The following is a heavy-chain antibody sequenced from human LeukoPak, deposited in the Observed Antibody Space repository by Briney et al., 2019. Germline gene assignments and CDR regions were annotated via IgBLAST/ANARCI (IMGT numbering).Heavy chain of an antibody. V-gene: IGHV2-5*02. CDR2: IYWDDDR. CDR3: ALVVVVPATRLSYYFDF. Sequence: ESGPTLVNPTQTLTLTCTFSGFPLTTTGVGVGWIRQPPGKALEWLALIYWDDDRRYSPSLKSRLTITKDASNNHVVLTLTNMDPVDTATYYCALVVVVPATRLSYYFDFWGQGTLVTVSS. J-gene: IGHJ4*02. D-gene: IGHD2-2*01. CDR1: GFPLTTTGVG.